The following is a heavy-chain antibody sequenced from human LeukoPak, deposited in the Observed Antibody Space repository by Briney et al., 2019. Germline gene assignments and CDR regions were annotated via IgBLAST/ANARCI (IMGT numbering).Heavy chain of an antibody. D-gene: IGHD6-19*01. CDR3: AMYSSGWTNFDY. V-gene: IGHV1-69*05. Sequence: SVTVSCKASGGTFSSYAISWVRQAPGQGLEWMGGTIPIFGTANYAQKFQGRVTITTDESTSTAYMELSSLRSEDTAVYYCAMYSSGWTNFDYWGQGTLVTVSS. J-gene: IGHJ4*02. CDR2: TIPIFGTA. CDR1: GGTFSSYA.